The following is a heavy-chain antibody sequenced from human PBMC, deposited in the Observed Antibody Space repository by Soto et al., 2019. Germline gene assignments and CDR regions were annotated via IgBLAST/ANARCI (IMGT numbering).Heavy chain of an antibody. V-gene: IGHV3-30-3*01. CDR2: ISYDGSNK. D-gene: IGHD5-18*01. Sequence: GGSLRLSCAASGFTFSSYAMHWVRQAPGKGLEWVAVISYDGSNKYYADSVKGRFTISRDSSKNTLYLQMNSLRAEDTAVYYCARDRLAGGYSYGYVFDYWGQGTLVTVSS. CDR3: ARDRLAGGYSYGYVFDY. J-gene: IGHJ4*02. CDR1: GFTFSSYA.